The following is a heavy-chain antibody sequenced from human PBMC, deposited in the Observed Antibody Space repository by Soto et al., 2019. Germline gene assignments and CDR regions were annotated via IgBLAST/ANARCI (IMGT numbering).Heavy chain of an antibody. CDR3: ARSMVVVTALDY. J-gene: IGHJ4*02. CDR2: INAGNGNT. V-gene: IGHV1-3*05. CDR1: GYTFTSYA. Sequence: QVQLVQSGAEEKKPGASVKVSCKASGYTFTSYAMHWVRQAPGQRLEWMGWINAGNGNTKYSQKFQGRVTNTRDTSASTAYMELSSLRSEDTAVYYCARSMVVVTALDYWGQGTLVTVSS. D-gene: IGHD2-21*02.